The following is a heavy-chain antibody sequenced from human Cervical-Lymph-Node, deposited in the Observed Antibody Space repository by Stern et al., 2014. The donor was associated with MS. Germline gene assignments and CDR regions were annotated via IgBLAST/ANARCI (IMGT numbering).Heavy chain of an antibody. Sequence: QLQLQESGPRLVKPSGTLSLTCAVSGGSITRTNWWTWVRQSPGKGLEWIGEIYHSGTTNYNPSLQSRVPISLNKSKTHSPLELQSVTAADTAVYYCARAPYFYGSGSFGWGQGILVTVSS. CDR1: GGSITRTNW. D-gene: IGHD3-10*01. CDR3: ARAPYFYGSGSFG. CDR2: IYHSGTT. J-gene: IGHJ4*02. V-gene: IGHV4-4*02.